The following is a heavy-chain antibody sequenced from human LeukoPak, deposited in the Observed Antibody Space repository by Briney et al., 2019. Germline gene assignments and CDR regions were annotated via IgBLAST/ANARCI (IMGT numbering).Heavy chain of an antibody. CDR3: ARGASRADY. J-gene: IGHJ4*02. CDR2: ISSSSSYI. V-gene: IGHV3-21*01. CDR1: GFTFRSYN. Sequence: GGSLRLSCAASGFTFRSYNMNWVRQAPGKRPEWVSSISSSSSYIYYADSVRGRFTVSRDNAKNSLYLQMNSLRAEDTALYYCARGASRADYWGQGTLVTVSS.